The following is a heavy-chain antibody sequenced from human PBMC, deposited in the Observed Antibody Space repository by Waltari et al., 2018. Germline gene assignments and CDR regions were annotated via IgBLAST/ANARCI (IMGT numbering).Heavy chain of an antibody. CDR3: ARDNYYGSGSYSYYYGMDV. CDR2: TIPIFGTA. CDR1: GGTFSSYA. D-gene: IGHD3-10*01. Sequence: QVQLVQSGAEVKKPGSSVKVSCKASGGTFSSYAISWVRQAPGQGLEWMEGTIPIFGTANYAQKFQGRVTITADESTSTAYMELSSLRSEDTAVYYCARDNYYGSGSYSYYYGMDVWGQGTTVTVSS. J-gene: IGHJ6*02. V-gene: IGHV1-69*13.